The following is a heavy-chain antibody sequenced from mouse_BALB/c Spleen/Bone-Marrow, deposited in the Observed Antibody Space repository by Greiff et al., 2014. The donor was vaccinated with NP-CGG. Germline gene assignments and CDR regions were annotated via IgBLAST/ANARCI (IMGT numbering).Heavy chain of an antibody. Sequence: VQLKESGPDLVKPSQSLSLTCTVTGYSITSGYSWHWIRQFPGNKLEWMGYIHYSGSTNYNPYLKSRISITRDTSKNQFFMQLNSVTTEDTATYYCARREGNHAAWFAYWGQGTLVTVSA. CDR3: ARREGNHAAWFAY. D-gene: IGHD2-1*01. V-gene: IGHV3-1*02. CDR1: GYSITSGYS. J-gene: IGHJ3*01. CDR2: IHYSGST.